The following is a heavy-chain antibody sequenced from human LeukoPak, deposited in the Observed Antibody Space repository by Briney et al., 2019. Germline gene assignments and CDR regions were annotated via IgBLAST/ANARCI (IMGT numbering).Heavy chain of an antibody. D-gene: IGHD6-6*01. V-gene: IGHV3-30*02. Sequence: PGGSLRLSCAASGFTFSSYAMHWVRQAPGKGLEWVSFIQYDGSNKYYADSVKGRFTISRDDSKNTLYPQMNSLRAEDTAVYYCAKVYSSSSSAFDIWGQGTMVTVSS. J-gene: IGHJ3*02. CDR3: AKVYSSSSSAFDI. CDR1: GFTFSSYA. CDR2: IQYDGSNK.